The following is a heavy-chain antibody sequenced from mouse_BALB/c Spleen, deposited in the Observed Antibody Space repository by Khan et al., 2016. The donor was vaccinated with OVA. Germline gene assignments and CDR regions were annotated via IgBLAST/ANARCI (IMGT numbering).Heavy chain of an antibody. CDR2: IYPGTDNT. Sequence: QVQLKQSGAELVRPGASVKLSCKTSGYIFTNYWIHWVKQRSGQGLEWIARIYPGTDNTYYSEKLKDKATLTADKSSSTAYMQLSSLKSEDSAVYFWAREEALYYFEYGGQGTTHTVSS. D-gene: IGHD3-2*02. J-gene: IGHJ2*01. CDR3: AREEALYYFEY. CDR1: GYIFTNYW. V-gene: IGHV1-76*01.